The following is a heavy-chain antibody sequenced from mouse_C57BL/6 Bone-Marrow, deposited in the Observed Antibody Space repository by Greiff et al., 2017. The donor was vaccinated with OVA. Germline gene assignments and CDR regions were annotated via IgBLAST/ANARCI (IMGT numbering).Heavy chain of an antibody. Sequence: QVQLKQPGAELVRPGTSVKLSCKASGYTFTSYWMHWVKQRPGQGLAWIGVIDPSDSYTNYNQKFKGKATLTVDTSSSTAYMQLSSLTSEDSAVYYCAREGYYYGSSLFAYWGQGTLVTVSA. J-gene: IGHJ3*01. CDR2: IDPSDSYT. CDR1: GYTFTSYW. CDR3: AREGYYYGSSLFAY. D-gene: IGHD1-1*01. V-gene: IGHV1-59*01.